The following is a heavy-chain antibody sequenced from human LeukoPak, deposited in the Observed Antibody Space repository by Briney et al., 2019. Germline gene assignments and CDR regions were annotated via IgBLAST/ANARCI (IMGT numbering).Heavy chain of an antibody. D-gene: IGHD3-22*01. CDR2: IYPGDSDT. J-gene: IGHJ4*02. CDR1: GYSFTSYW. V-gene: IGHV5-51*01. CDR3: ARVYYYDSSGYYYVELFDY. Sequence: PGESLKISCKGSGYSFTSYWIGWVRQMPGKGLEWMGTIYPGDSDTRYSPSFQGQVTISADKSISTAYLQWSSLKASDTAMYYRARVYYYDSSGYYYVELFDYWGQGTLVTVSS.